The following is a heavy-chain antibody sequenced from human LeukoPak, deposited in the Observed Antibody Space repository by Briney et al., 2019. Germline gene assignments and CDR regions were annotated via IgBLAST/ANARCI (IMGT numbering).Heavy chain of an antibody. CDR1: GGSFSGYY. CDR2: INHSGST. V-gene: IGHV4-34*01. D-gene: IGHD3-10*01. Sequence: SETLSLTCAVYGGSFSGYYWSWIRQPPGKGLEWIGEINHSGSTNYNPSLKSRVIISVDTSKNQFSLKLSSVTAADTAVYYCARGVGGRLWFGELPTRGWFDPWGQGTLVTVSS. J-gene: IGHJ5*02. CDR3: ARGVGGRLWFGELPTRGWFDP.